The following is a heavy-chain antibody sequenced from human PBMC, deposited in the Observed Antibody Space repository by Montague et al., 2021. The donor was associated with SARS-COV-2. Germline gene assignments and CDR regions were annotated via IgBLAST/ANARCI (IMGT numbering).Heavy chain of an antibody. D-gene: IGHD1-26*01. CDR3: APPVGASYDFDY. Sequence: SLRLSCAVSGFTISSYAMSWVRQPPGKGLEWVSDISGSGSTYYADSVKGRFTISRDNSKNTLYLQVNSLRAEDTAVYYCAPPVGASYDFDYWGQGTLVTVSS. CDR1: GFTISSYA. CDR2: ISGSGST. V-gene: IGHV3-23*01. J-gene: IGHJ4*02.